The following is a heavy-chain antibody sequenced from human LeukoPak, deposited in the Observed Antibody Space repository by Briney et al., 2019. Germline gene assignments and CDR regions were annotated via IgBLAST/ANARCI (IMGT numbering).Heavy chain of an antibody. CDR3: ARLLCYYDSSGYYTTFDY. Sequence: GGSLRLSRAASGFTFSSYWMHWVRQAPGKELVWVSRINSDGSSTSYADSVKGRFTISRDNAKNTLYLQMNSLRAEDTAVYYCARLLCYYDSSGYYTTFDYWGQGTLVTVSS. J-gene: IGHJ4*02. D-gene: IGHD3-22*01. CDR1: GFTFSSYW. CDR2: INSDGSST. V-gene: IGHV3-74*01.